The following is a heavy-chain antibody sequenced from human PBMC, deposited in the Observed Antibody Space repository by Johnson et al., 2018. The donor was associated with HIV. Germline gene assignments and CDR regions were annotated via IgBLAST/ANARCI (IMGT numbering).Heavy chain of an antibody. J-gene: IGHJ3*02. V-gene: IGHV3-33*01. Sequence: QVRLVESGGGVVQPGRSLRLSCAASGFTFSSYGMHWVRQAPGKGLDWVAFIWYDGSKTYYGDSVKGRFTISRDNSKNTLYLQMNSLRAEDTAVYYCATSTASDAFDMWGQGTMVTVS. CDR1: GFTFSSYG. CDR3: ATSTASDAFDM. CDR2: IWYDGSKT. D-gene: IGHD1-1*01.